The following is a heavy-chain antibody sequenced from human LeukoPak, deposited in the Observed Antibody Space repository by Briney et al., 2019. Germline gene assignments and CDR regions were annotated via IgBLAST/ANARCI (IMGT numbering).Heavy chain of an antibody. CDR1: GYTFTSYY. V-gene: IGHV1-69*13. CDR3: ARDGVATARCAY. Sequence: ASVKVSCKASGYTFTSYYMHWVRQAPGQGLEWMGGIIPIFGTANYAQKFQGRVTITADESTGTAYMELSSLRSEDTAVDYCARDGVATARCAYWGQGTLVTVPS. D-gene: IGHD5-12*01. CDR2: IIPIFGTA. J-gene: IGHJ1*01.